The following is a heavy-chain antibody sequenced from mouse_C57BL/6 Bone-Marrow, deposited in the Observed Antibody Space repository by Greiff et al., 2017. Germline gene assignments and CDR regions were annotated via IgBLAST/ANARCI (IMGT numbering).Heavy chain of an antibody. CDR1: GYAFSSSW. D-gene: IGHD4-1*01. Sequence: QVQLQQSGPELVKPGASVKISCKASGYAFSSSWMNWVKQRPGKGLEWIGRIYPGDGDTNYNGKFKGKATLTADKSSSTAYMQLSSLTSEDSAVYFCARDWDVGRFAYWGRGTLVTVSA. CDR2: IYPGDGDT. V-gene: IGHV1-82*01. J-gene: IGHJ3*01. CDR3: ARDWDVGRFAY.